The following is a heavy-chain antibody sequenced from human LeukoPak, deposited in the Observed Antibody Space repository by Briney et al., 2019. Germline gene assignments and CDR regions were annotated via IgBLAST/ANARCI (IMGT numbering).Heavy chain of an antibody. CDR3: ARRKEDFHDSSGPNFWYFDL. Sequence: KPSETLSLTCTVSGDSIKSDSYYWGWIRQPPGKGLEWIGTIYYSGGTYYNPSLKSRVTISVDTSKNQFSVKLSSVTAADTALYYCARRKEDFHDSSGPNFWYFDLWGRGTLVTVSS. V-gene: IGHV4-39*01. CDR1: GDSIKSDSYY. J-gene: IGHJ2*01. CDR2: IYYSGGT. D-gene: IGHD3-22*01.